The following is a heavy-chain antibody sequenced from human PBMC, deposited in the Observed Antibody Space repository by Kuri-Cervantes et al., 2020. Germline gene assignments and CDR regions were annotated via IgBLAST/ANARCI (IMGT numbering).Heavy chain of an antibody. J-gene: IGHJ3*02. CDR1: GFTFSNYA. Sequence: GESLKISCAASGFTFSNYAMNWVRQAPGKGLEWVAGISGSGTTYYADSVKGRFIISRDNFRDILYLQTNSLSTEDTAVYYCAKSGPQYYSYDTSEIEDAFHIWGQGTMVTVSS. CDR2: ISGSGTT. D-gene: IGHD3-16*01. V-gene: IGHV3-23*01. CDR3: AKSGPQYYSYDTSEIEDAFHI.